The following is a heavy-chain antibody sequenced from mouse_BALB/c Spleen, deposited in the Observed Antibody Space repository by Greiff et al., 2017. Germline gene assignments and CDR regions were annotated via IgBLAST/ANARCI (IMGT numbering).Heavy chain of an antibody. V-gene: IGHV5-17*02. D-gene: IGHD2-4*01. CDR3: ARRLYYDYDGAMDY. Sequence: EVMLVESGGGLVQPGGSRKLSCAASGFTFSSFGMHWVRQAPEKGLVWVAYISSGSSTIYYADTVKGRFTISRDNPKNTLFLQMTSLRSEDTAMYYCARRLYYDYDGAMDYWGQGTTLTVSS. CDR1: GFTFSSFG. J-gene: IGHJ2*01. CDR2: ISSGSSTI.